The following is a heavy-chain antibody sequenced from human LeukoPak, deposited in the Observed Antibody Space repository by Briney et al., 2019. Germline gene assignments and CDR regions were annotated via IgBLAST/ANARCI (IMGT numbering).Heavy chain of an antibody. CDR3: ARGYYGSGTYLLFDY. J-gene: IGHJ4*02. D-gene: IGHD3-10*01. CDR2: IYYSGST. V-gene: IGHV4-59*01. Sequence: SETLSLTCTVSGDSISSYYWSWIRQPPGKGLEWIGYIYYSGSTNYNPSLKSRVTISVDTSKNQFSLKLSSVTAADTAVYYCARGYYGSGTYLLFDYWGQGTLVTVSS. CDR1: GDSISSYY.